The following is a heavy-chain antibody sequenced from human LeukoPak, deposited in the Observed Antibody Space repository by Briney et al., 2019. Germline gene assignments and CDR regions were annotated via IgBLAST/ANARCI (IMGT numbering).Heavy chain of an antibody. CDR1: GYTFTSYG. Sequence: ASVKVSCKASGYTFTSYGISWARQAPGQGLEWMGWFSAYNGDTNYAQNLQGRVTMTTDTSTSTAYMELRSLRSDDTAVYYCARDRAIFGVVIMRYGMDVWGQGTTVTVS. CDR3: ARDRAIFGVVIMRYGMDV. J-gene: IGHJ6*02. CDR2: FSAYNGDT. V-gene: IGHV1-18*01. D-gene: IGHD3-3*01.